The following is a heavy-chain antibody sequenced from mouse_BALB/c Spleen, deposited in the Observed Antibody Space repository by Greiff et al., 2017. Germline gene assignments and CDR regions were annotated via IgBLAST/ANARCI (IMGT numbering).Heavy chain of an antibody. CDR3: ASDLTTATGY. Sequence: DVKLVESGGGLVKPGGSLKLSCAASGFTFSSYAMSWVRQTPEQRLEWVASISSGGSTYYPDSVKGRFTISRDNARNILYLQMSSLRSEDTAMYYCASDLTTATGYWGQGTLVTVSA. J-gene: IGHJ3*02. D-gene: IGHD1-2*01. CDR2: ISSGGST. V-gene: IGHV5-6-5*01. CDR1: GFTFSSYA.